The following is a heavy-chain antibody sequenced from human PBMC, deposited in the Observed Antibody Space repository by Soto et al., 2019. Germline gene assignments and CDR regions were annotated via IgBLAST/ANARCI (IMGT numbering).Heavy chain of an antibody. CDR2: INHSGST. J-gene: IGHJ5*02. V-gene: IGHV4-34*01. CDR3: ARGLSGWFDP. CDR1: GGSFSGYY. D-gene: IGHD3-16*02. Sequence: QVQLQQWGAGLLKPSETLSLTCAVYGGSFSGYYWSWIRQPPGKGLEWIGEINHSGSTNYNPSLKGGVTISVDTSKNQFSLKLSSVTAADTAVYYCARGLSGWFDPWAREPWSPSPQ.